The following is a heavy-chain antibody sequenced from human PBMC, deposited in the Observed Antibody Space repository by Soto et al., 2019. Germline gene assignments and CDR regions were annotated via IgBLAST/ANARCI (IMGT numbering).Heavy chain of an antibody. CDR1: GGTFSSYA. CDR3: ADVRYFDLKGYYGMDV. Sequence: QVQLVQSGAEVQKPGSSVKVSCKASGGTFSSYAISWVRQAPGQGLEWMGGIIPIFGTANYAQKFQGRVTITADESTSTAYMELSSLRSEDTAVYYCADVRYFDLKGYYGMDVWGQGTTVTVSS. J-gene: IGHJ6*02. CDR2: IIPIFGTA. V-gene: IGHV1-69*01. D-gene: IGHD3-9*01.